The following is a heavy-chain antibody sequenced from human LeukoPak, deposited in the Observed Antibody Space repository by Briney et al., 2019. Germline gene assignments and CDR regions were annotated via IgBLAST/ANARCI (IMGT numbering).Heavy chain of an antibody. J-gene: IGHJ6*03. CDR3: ARAQNGYHNYYYYYYMDV. CDR1: GGSISSSSYY. D-gene: IGHD5-24*01. CDR2: IYYSGST. V-gene: IGHV4-39*07. Sequence: KASETLSLTCTVSGGSISSSSYYWGWIRQPPGKGLEWIGSIYYSGSTYYNPSLKSRVTISVDTSKNQFSLKLSSVTAADTAVYYCARAQNGYHNYYYYYYMDVWGKGTTVTVSS.